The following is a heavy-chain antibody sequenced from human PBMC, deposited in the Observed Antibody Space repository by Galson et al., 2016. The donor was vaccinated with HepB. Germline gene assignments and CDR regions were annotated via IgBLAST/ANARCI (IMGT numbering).Heavy chain of an antibody. D-gene: IGHD3-22*01. J-gene: IGHJ3*01. Sequence: SETLSLTCPVSTYSISNGHYWGWMRQPPGKGLEWIGSVYRSGSSYYNPSLRSRVSISVDTAKNHFSLRLTSVTAADTAIYYCARTLLPASIGGPFDFWGPGTLITGSS. CDR1: TYSISNGHY. CDR2: VYRSGSS. V-gene: IGHV4-38-2*01. CDR3: ARTLLPASIGGPFDF.